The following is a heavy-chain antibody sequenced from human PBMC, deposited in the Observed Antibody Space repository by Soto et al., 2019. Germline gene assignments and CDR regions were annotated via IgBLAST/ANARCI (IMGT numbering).Heavy chain of an antibody. CDR1: GFTFSSYG. Sequence: QVQLVESGGGVVQPGRSLRLSCAASGFTFSSYGMHWVRQAPGKGLEWMAVISYDGSNKYYADSVKGRFTISRDNSKNTLYLQMNSLRAEDTAVYYCAKDVAALDYYYYYGMDVWGQGTTVTVSS. J-gene: IGHJ6*02. CDR2: ISYDGSNK. CDR3: AKDVAALDYYYYYGMDV. V-gene: IGHV3-30*18. D-gene: IGHD6-6*01.